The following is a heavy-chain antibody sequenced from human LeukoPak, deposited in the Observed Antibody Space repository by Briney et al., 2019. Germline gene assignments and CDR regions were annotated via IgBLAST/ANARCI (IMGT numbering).Heavy chain of an antibody. CDR2: INPNSGDT. CDR1: GYTFTGYY. Sequence: ASVKVSCKASGYTFTGYYMHWVRQATGQGLEWMGWINPNSGDTNYAQKFQGRVTMTRDTSISTAYMELSRLRSDDTAVFYCASLAAGNYFYYGLDVWGQGTAVTVSS. V-gene: IGHV1-2*02. D-gene: IGHD6-13*01. J-gene: IGHJ6*02. CDR3: ASLAAGNYFYYGLDV.